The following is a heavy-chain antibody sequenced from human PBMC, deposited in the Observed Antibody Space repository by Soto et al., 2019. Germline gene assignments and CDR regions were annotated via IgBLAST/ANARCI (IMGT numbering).Heavy chain of an antibody. CDR3: ARDDVLCDGGRCYGVPLDV. CDR2: IQSGGPT. V-gene: IGHV3-66*01. Sequence: HPGGSLRLSCAASGFTVSSKYMSWVRQAPGKGLEWVSLIQSGGPTYYADSVKGRFTISRDTSENTLHLQMDSLRAEDTAVYYCARDDVLCDGGRCYGVPLDVWGKETTVTVSS. CDR1: GFTVSSKY. D-gene: IGHD2-15*01. J-gene: IGHJ6*04.